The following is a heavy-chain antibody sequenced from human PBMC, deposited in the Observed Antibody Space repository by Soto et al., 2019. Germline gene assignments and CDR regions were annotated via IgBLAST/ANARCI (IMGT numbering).Heavy chain of an antibody. V-gene: IGHV3-11*01. Sequence: GGSLRLSCAASGFTFSDYYMSWIRQAPGKGLEWVSYISSSGSTIYYADSVKGRFTISRDNAKNSLYLQMNSLRAEDTAVYYCARDGGGVVVTEDYYYYGMDVWGQGTTVTVSS. CDR2: ISSSGSTI. CDR3: ARDGGGVVVTEDYYYYGMDV. D-gene: IGHD2-21*02. CDR1: GFTFSDYY. J-gene: IGHJ6*02.